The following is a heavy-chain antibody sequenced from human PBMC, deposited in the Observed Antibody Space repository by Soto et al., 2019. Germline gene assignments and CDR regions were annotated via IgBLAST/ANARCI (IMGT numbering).Heavy chain of an antibody. D-gene: IGHD2-2*01. V-gene: IGHV3-23*01. Sequence: GGSLRLSCAASGFTFSSYAMSWVRQAPGKGLEWVSAISGSGGSTYYADSVKGRFTISRDNSKNTLYLQMNSLRAEDTAVYYCAKDGGVGYCSSTSCYVDYWGQGTLVTVSS. CDR3: AKDGGVGYCSSTSCYVDY. J-gene: IGHJ4*02. CDR2: ISGSGGST. CDR1: GFTFSSYA.